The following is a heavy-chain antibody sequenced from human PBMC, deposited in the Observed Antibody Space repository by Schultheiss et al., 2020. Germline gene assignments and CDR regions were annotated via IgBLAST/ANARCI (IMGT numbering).Heavy chain of an antibody. CDR2: IYYSGST. Sequence: SETLSLTCTVSGGSISSYYWSWIRQPPGKGLEWIGYIYYSGSTNYNPSLKSRVTISVDTSKNQFSLKLSSVTAADTAVYYCARLDYGDYVDYWGQGTLVTVSS. J-gene: IGHJ4*02. CDR3: ARLDYGDYVDY. D-gene: IGHD4-17*01. V-gene: IGHV4-59*08. CDR1: GGSISSYY.